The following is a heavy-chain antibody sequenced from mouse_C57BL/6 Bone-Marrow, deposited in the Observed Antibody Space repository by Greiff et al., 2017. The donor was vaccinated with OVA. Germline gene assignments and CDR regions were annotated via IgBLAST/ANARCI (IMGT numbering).Heavy chain of an antibody. CDR1: GYTFTSYW. V-gene: IGHV1-50*01. CDR3: ARPGGTLYYFDY. Sequence: QVQLQQSGAELVKPGASVKLSCKASGYTFTSYWMQWVKQRPGQGLEWIGEIDPSDSYTNYNQKFKGKATLTVDTSSSTAYMQLSSLTSEDSAVYYCARPGGTLYYFDYWGQGTTLTVSS. D-gene: IGHD5-1*01. J-gene: IGHJ2*01. CDR2: IDPSDSYT.